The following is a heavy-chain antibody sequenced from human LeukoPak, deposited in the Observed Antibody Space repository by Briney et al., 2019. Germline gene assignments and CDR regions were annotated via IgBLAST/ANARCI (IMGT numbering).Heavy chain of an antibody. Sequence: GASVRVSCKASGYTFTSYGINWVRQVPGQGLEWMGWITPYTGNANHPHTNYAQKFQGRVTLTTDTSTSTAYMELRSLTSDDTAVYFCARGESYASGSYIIPYYMDVWGKGTTVTVSS. D-gene: IGHD3-10*01. CDR2: ITPYTGNANHPHT. J-gene: IGHJ6*03. V-gene: IGHV1-18*01. CDR1: GYTFTSYG. CDR3: ARGESYASGSYIIPYYMDV.